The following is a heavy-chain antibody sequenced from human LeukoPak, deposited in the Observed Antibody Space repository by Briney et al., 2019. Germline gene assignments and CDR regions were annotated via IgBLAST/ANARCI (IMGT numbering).Heavy chain of an antibody. D-gene: IGHD3-22*01. CDR2: ISGSGDSI. V-gene: IGHV3-23*01. Sequence: PGGSLRLSCAASGFTFSSNAMSWVRQAPGKGLEWVSAISGSGDSIYYADSVKGRFTISRDKSKNTLCLQMNSLRVEDTAVYYCAKGRSSDYPYYFDYWGQGTLVTVSS. CDR3: AKGRSSDYPYYFDY. CDR1: GFTFSSNA. J-gene: IGHJ4*02.